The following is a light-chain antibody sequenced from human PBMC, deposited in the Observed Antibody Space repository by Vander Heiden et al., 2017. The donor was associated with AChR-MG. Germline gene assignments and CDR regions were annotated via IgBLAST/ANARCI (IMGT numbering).Light chain of an antibody. CDR3: RGSLQSPCT. Sequence: DIVMSQSPLSLAVSPGEPASVSCRSSQSLLHKNGYHYLDWYLQKPGQSPQLLIYLVSNRASGVPDRLRRSGSGTDFTLKISSVEPEDVSVYYSRGSLQSPCTFGQGTKLEIK. CDR2: LVS. CDR1: QSLLHKNGYHY. J-gene: IGKJ2*02. V-gene: IGKV2-28*01.